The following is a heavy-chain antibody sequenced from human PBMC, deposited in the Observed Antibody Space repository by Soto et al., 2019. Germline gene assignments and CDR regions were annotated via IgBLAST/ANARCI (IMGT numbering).Heavy chain of an antibody. CDR2: TYYRSKWYN. V-gene: IGHV6-1*01. J-gene: IGHJ6*02. D-gene: IGHD6-6*01. Sequence: QVQLQQSGPGLVKPSQTLSLTCAISGDSVSSNSAAWNWIRQSPSRGLEWLGRTYYRSKWYNDYAVSMKSRITINPDTSKNQFSLQLNSVTPEDTAVYYCARTVISSSPNYYYYGMDVWGQGTTVTVSS. CDR1: GDSVSSNSAA. CDR3: ARTVISSSPNYYYYGMDV.